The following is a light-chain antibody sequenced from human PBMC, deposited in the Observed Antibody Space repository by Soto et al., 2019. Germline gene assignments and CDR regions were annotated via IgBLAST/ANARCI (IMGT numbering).Light chain of an antibody. CDR2: GAS. J-gene: IGKJ4*01. Sequence: EIVMTQSSVTLSASPGERVTLSCRASQSVNINLAWYQQRHGQAPRVLIYGASNRASDIPDKFSGSGSGTDFTLTISSLEPDDFALYFCQQYKDWPPLTFGGGTRVEIK. V-gene: IGKV3D-15*01. CDR1: QSVNIN. CDR3: QQYKDWPPLT.